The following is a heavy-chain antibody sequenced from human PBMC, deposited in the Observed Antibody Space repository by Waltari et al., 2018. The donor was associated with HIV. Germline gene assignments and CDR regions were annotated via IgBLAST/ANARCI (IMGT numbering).Heavy chain of an antibody. J-gene: IGHJ5*02. CDR3: ARGGDSYNWFDP. CDR1: GGSISSSSYY. D-gene: IGHD2-21*02. V-gene: IGHV4-39*01. Sequence: QLQLQESGPGLVKPSETLSLTCTVSGGSISSSSYYWGWSRQPQGKGLEWIGSIYYSGSTYDNPALKSRVTISVDTSKNQFSLKLSSVTAADTAVYYCARGGDSYNWFDPWGQGTLVTVSS. CDR2: IYYSGST.